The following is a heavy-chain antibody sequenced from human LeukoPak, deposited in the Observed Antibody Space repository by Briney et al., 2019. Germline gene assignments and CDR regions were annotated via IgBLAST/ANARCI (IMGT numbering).Heavy chain of an antibody. D-gene: IGHD6-19*01. CDR2: IIPIFGTA. Sequence: SVKVSCKASGGTFSSYAISWVRQAPGQGLEWMGGIIPIFGTANYAQKFQGRVTITTDTSTSTAYMELRSLRFDDTAVYYCARDGGITVAADDYWGQGTLVTVSS. CDR3: ARDGGITVAADDY. J-gene: IGHJ4*02. CDR1: GGTFSSYA. V-gene: IGHV1-69*05.